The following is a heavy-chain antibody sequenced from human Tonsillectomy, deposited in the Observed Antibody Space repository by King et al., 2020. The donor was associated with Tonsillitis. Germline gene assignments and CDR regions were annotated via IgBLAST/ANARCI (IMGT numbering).Heavy chain of an antibody. CDR2: IYSDGST. V-gene: IGHV3-53*01. Sequence: VQLVESGGGLIQPGGSLRLSCAASGFIVTGNYVSWVRQAPGKGLEWVSSIYSDGSTYHADSVKGRFTISRDNSMNTVYLQMNSLRAEDTAVYYCARFGSRSRGSYYPEYFQHWGQGTLVTVSS. D-gene: IGHD3-22*01. CDR3: ARFGSRSRGSYYPEYFQH. CDR1: GFIVTGNY. J-gene: IGHJ1*01.